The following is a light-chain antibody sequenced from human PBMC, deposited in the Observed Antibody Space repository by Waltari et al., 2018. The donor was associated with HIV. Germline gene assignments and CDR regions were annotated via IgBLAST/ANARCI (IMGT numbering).Light chain of an antibody. CDR3: SSYSSSITLYVV. J-gene: IGLJ2*01. CDR1: RSDVGGYNY. CDR2: EVS. Sequence: QSALTQPASVSGSPGPSITISCTGTRSDVGGYNYVSWYQHQPGKAPKLMISEVSNRPSGVSNRFSGSKSGNTASLTISGLQAEDEADYYCSSYSSSITLYVVFGGGTKLTVL. V-gene: IGLV2-14*01.